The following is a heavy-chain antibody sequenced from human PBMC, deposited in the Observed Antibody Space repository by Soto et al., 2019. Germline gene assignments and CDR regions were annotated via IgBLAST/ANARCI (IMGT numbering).Heavy chain of an antibody. CDR1: GGTFSTYS. CDR2: VIPMFGTA. CDR3: AREIDGYYGMDV. J-gene: IGHJ6*02. V-gene: IGHV1-69*12. Sequence: QVQLVQSGAEVKKPGSSVKVSCKASGGTFSTYSISWVRQAPGQGLEWQWGVIPMFGTANNAQKVQGRVTIPADESTSTASMELSSLRAEDTAVYFCAREIDGYYGMDVWGQGTTVTVAS.